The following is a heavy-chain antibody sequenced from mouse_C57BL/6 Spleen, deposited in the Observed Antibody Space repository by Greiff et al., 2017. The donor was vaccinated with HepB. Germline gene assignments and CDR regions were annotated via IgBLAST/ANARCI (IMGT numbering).Heavy chain of an antibody. V-gene: IGHV1-69*01. CDR3: AGGGYYSETFFAY. CDR2: IDPSDSYT. CDR1: GYTFTSYW. D-gene: IGHD2-3*01. J-gene: IGHJ3*01. Sequence: QVQLQQPGAELVMPGASVKLSCKASGYTFTSYWMHWVKQRPGQGLEWIGEIDPSDSYTNYNQKFKGKSTLTVDKSSSTAYMQLSSLTSEDSAVYYCAGGGYYSETFFAYWGQGTLVTVSA.